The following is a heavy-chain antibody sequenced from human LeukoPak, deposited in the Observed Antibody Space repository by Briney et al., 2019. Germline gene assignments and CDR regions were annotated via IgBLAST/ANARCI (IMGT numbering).Heavy chain of an antibody. J-gene: IGHJ4*02. V-gene: IGHV3-48*01. Sequence: GGSLRLSCAASGFTFSSYSMNWVRQAPGKGLEWVSYISSSSSTIYYADSVKGRFTISRDNAKNSLYLHMNSLRAEDTAVYYRASVTMIVSGYFVYWGQGTLVTVSP. D-gene: IGHD3-22*01. CDR1: GFTFSSYS. CDR2: ISSSSSTI. CDR3: ASVTMIVSGYFVY.